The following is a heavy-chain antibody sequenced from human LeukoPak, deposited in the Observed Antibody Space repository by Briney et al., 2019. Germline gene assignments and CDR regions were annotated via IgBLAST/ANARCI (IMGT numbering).Heavy chain of an antibody. D-gene: IGHD5-18*01. J-gene: IGHJ4*02. Sequence: SETLSLTCTVSGGSISSSSYYWSWIRQPAGKGLEWIGRIYTSGSTNYNPSLKSRVTMSVDTSKNQFSLKLSSVTAADTAVYYCARGGTAMVIYWGQGTLVTVSS. CDR2: IYTSGST. V-gene: IGHV4-61*02. CDR3: ARGGTAMVIY. CDR1: GGSISSSSYY.